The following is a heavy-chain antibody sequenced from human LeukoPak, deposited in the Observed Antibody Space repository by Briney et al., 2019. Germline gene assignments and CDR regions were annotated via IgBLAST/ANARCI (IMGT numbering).Heavy chain of an antibody. J-gene: IGHJ4*02. Sequence: GGSLRLSCAASGFTFSSYSMNWVRQAPGKGLEWVSSISSSSSYIYYADSVKGRFTISRDNAKNSLYLQMNSLRAEDTAVYYCARPRITMVRGVIIGFDYWGQGTLVTVSS. CDR1: GFTFSSYS. V-gene: IGHV3-21*01. CDR3: ARPRITMVRGVIIGFDY. CDR2: ISSSSSYI. D-gene: IGHD3-10*01.